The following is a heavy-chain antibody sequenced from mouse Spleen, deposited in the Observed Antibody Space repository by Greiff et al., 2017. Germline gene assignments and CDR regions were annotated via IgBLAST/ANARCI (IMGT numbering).Heavy chain of an antibody. CDR2: ISSGSSTI. CDR1: GFTFSDYG. CDR3: ARLYGDYPYYAMDY. V-gene: IGHV5-17*01. D-gene: IGHD2-13*01. Sequence: EVKVVESGGGLVKPGGSLKLSCAASGFTFSDYGMHWVRQAPEKGLEWVAYISSGSSTIYYADTVKGRFTISRDNAKNTLFLQMTSLRSEDTAMYYCARLYGDYPYYAMDYWGQGTSVTVSS. J-gene: IGHJ4*01.